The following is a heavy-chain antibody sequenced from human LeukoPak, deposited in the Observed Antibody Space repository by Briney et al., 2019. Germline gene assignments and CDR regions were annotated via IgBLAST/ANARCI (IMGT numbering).Heavy chain of an antibody. Sequence: SETLSLTCTVSGGSISRYYWSWIRQHPGNGLEWIGYISYTGSTTYNSSLKSRVTISVDTSKNQFSLKLSSVTAADTAVYFCARGPYSYDSSGAFDIWGQGTMVTVSS. CDR3: ARGPYSYDSSGAFDI. J-gene: IGHJ3*02. V-gene: IGHV4-59*08. D-gene: IGHD3-22*01. CDR2: ISYTGST. CDR1: GGSISRYY.